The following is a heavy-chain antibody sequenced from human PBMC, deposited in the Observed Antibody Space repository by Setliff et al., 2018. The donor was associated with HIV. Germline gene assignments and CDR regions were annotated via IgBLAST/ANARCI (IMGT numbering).Heavy chain of an antibody. CDR2: LYHSGST. J-gene: IGHJ3*02. Sequence: SETLSLTCAVSGYSISSGYYWGWIRQPPGKGLEWIGNLYHSGSTYYNPSLESRVTISVDTSKKKFALKLSSVTAADTAVYYCARERSYDSSGYYFAYAFDIWGQGTMVTVSS. CDR1: GYSISSGYY. V-gene: IGHV4-38-2*02. D-gene: IGHD3-22*01. CDR3: ARERSYDSSGYYFAYAFDI.